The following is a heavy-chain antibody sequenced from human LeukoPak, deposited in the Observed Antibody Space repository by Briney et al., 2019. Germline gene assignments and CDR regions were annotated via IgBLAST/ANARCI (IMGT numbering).Heavy chain of an antibody. D-gene: IGHD2-15*01. CDR2: ISGSGGST. V-gene: IGHV3-23*01. CDR1: GFTLSSCA. J-gene: IGHJ3*02. Sequence: PGGSLGLSCAASGFTLSSCAMTWVRLAPGKGLEWVSAISGSGGSTYYADSMKGRFTISRDNSKNTLYLQMNSLRAEDTAVYYCARIKGPIIVVVVTTSYAFEMWGQGTMVTVSS. CDR3: ARIKGPIIVVVVTTSYAFEM.